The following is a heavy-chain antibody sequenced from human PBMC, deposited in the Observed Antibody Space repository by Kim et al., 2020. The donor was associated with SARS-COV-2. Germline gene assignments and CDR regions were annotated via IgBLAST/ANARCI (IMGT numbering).Heavy chain of an antibody. CDR3: ARGYVDTAMEYYFDY. J-gene: IGHJ4*02. CDR1: GGTFSSYA. CDR2: IIPIFGTA. Sequence: SVKVSCKASGGTFSSYAISWVRQAPGQGLEWMGGIIPIFGTANYAQKFQGRVTITADESTSTAYMELSSLRSEDTAVYYCARGYVDTAMEYYFDYWGQGTLVTVSS. V-gene: IGHV1-69*13. D-gene: IGHD5-18*01.